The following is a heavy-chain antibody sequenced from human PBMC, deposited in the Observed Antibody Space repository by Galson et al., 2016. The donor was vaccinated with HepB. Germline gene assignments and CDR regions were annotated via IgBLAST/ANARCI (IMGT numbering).Heavy chain of an antibody. CDR1: GFSLRTSGMC. CDR2: IDWDNDK. J-gene: IGHJ4*02. D-gene: IGHD3-22*01. Sequence: PALVKPTQTLTLTCTFSGFSLRTSGMCLSWIRQPPGKALEWLARIDWDNDKFYRTSLKTRLTVSKDTSKNQVVLTMTNMAPVDTATYSCARIWAPNYFPDSGEFFFDYWGQGTLVTVSS. CDR3: ARIWAPNYFPDSGEFFFDY. V-gene: IGHV2-70*17.